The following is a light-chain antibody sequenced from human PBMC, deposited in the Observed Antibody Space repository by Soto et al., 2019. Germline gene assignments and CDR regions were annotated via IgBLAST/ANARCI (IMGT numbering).Light chain of an antibody. Sequence: EMVLTQSPGTLCFSPGERATLSCRASQSVTSSHLAWYQQTPGQAPRLLIYGTSHRATGIPDRFSGSGSGTDFTLTINRLEPADFAVYYCQQYGSSWTFGQGTKVDIK. CDR2: GTS. CDR1: QSVTSSH. J-gene: IGKJ1*01. V-gene: IGKV3-20*01. CDR3: QQYGSSWT.